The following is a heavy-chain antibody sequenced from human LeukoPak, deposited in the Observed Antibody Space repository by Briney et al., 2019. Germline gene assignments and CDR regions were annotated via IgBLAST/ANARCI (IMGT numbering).Heavy chain of an antibody. CDR2: IGTASDT. V-gene: IGHV3-13*01. Sequence: GGSLRLSCAASGFTFSSFDMHWVRQPTGQGLEWVSTIGTASDTYYPGSVEGRFTLSRDNAKNSLYLQMNSLTAGDTAVYYCARAPPRGKYYYMDVWGKGTTVTVSS. CDR3: ARAPPRGKYYYMDV. CDR1: GFTFSSFD. J-gene: IGHJ6*03. D-gene: IGHD1-1*01.